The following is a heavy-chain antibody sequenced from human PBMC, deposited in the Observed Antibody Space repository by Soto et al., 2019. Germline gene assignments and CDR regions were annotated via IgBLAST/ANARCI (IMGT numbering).Heavy chain of an antibody. CDR1: GFSLSTSGVG. V-gene: IGHV2-5*02. CDR2: IYWDDDK. D-gene: IGHD3-10*01. CDR3: AHSGLEASQTYYYGSGSYPYYFDY. Sequence: QITLKESGPTLVKPTQPLTLTCTFSGFSLSTSGVGVGWIRQPPGKALEWLALIYWDDDKRYSPSLKSRLTITKDTSKNQVVLTMTNMDPVDTATYYCAHSGLEASQTYYYGSGSYPYYFDYWGQGTLVTVSS. J-gene: IGHJ4*02.